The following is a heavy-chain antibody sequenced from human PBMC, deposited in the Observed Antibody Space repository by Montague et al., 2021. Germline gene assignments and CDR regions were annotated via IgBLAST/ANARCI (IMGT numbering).Heavy chain of an antibody. D-gene: IGHD6-13*01. CDR2: TSATGGGT. CDR1: GFTFSGYA. Sequence: SLRPSCAASGFTFSGYAMSWVRQAPGKGLEWVSGTSATGGGTFYADSVKGRFIISRDNSKNTLFLQMNSLRADDTAVYYCAKNRAAPGRSSFDYWGQGTLVTVSS. CDR3: AKNRAAPGRSSFDY. V-gene: IGHV3-23*01. J-gene: IGHJ4*02.